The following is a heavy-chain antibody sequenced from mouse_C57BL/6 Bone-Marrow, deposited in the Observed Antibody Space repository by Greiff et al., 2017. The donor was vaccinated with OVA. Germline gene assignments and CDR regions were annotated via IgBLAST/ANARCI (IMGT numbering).Heavy chain of an antibody. D-gene: IGHD2-3*01. Sequence: EVQLQESGPELVKPGASVKIPCKASGYTFPDYNMDWVKQSHGKSLEWIGDINPNTGGTIYNQKFKGKATLTVDKSSSTAYMELRSLTSEDTAVYYCARARWLLYFDYWGQGTTLTVSS. CDR1: GYTFPDYN. CDR3: ARARWLLYFDY. V-gene: IGHV1-18*01. CDR2: INPNTGGT. J-gene: IGHJ2*01.